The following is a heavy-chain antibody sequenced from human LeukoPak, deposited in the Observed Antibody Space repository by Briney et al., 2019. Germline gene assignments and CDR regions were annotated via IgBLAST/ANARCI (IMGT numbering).Heavy chain of an antibody. CDR3: ARRRYYDGSGYLE. Sequence: SETLSLTRSVSGDSVSRSDSYWDWIRQPPGKGLEWIGTIYYSGGTYYSPSLKRRVTMSGDPSNTQFSLNMRSVTAADTALYYCARRRYYDGSGYLEWGQGTLLSVSS. CDR1: GDSVSRSDSY. V-gene: IGHV4-39*01. D-gene: IGHD3-22*01. CDR2: IYYSGGT. J-gene: IGHJ1*01.